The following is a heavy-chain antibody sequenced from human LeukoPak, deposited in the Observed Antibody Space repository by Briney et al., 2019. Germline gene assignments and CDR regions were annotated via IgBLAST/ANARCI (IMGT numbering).Heavy chain of an antibody. CDR2: ISSDGSSI. CDR3: TRDGGVGC. J-gene: IGHJ4*02. CDR1: GFSFSTSW. D-gene: IGHD3-16*01. Sequence: GGSLRLSCAASGFSFSTSWMHWVRQAPGKGLVWVSHISSDGSSIKYADSVKGRFTISRDNAKNTLYLQMDSLRAEDTAVYYCTRDGGVGCWAQGTLVTVSS. V-gene: IGHV3-74*03.